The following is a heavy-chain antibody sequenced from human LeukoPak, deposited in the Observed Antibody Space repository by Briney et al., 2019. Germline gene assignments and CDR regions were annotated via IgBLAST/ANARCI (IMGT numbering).Heavy chain of an antibody. CDR2: IYSGGST. D-gene: IGHD6-19*01. CDR1: EFTVSSNY. CDR3: ARGSYSSGWTDFDY. J-gene: IGHJ4*02. V-gene: IGHV3-53*01. Sequence: GGSLRLSCAASEFTVSSNYMSWVRQAPGKGLEWVSVIYSGGSTYYADSVKGRFTISRDNSKNTLYLQMNSLRAEDTAVYYCARGSYSSGWTDFDYWGQGTLVTVSS.